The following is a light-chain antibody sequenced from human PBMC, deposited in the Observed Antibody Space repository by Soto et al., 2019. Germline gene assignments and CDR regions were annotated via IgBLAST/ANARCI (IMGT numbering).Light chain of an antibody. CDR1: QTINTW. CDR2: KAS. CDR3: QQYNHFYS. Sequence: DIQMTQSPSTLSASVGDRVTITCRASQTINTWLAWYQQKPGKAPKLLLYKASTLETGVPSRFSGSGFGTEFTLSISSLQPDDFETYYCQQYNHFYSFGQGTKLEIK. J-gene: IGKJ2*03. V-gene: IGKV1-5*03.